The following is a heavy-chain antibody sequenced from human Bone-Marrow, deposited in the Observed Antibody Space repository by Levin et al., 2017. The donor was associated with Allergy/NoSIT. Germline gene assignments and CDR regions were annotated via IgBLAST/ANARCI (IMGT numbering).Heavy chain of an antibody. CDR1: GFTFDDYA. CDR2: ISWNSGSI. CDR3: AKEHPLDHYYDSSGYYYGRNAFDI. V-gene: IGHV3-9*01. Sequence: GGSLRLFCAASGFTFDDYAMHWVRQAPGKGLEWVSGISWNSGSIGYADSVKGRFTISRDNAKNSLYLQMNSLRAEDTALYYCAKEHPLDHYYDSSGYYYGRNAFDIWGQGTMVTVSS. J-gene: IGHJ3*02. D-gene: IGHD3-22*01.